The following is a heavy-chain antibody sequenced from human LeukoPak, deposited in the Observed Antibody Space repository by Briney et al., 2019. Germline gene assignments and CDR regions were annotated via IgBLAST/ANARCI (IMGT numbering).Heavy chain of an antibody. J-gene: IGHJ4*02. CDR1: GYTFTGYY. Sequence: GASVKVSCKASGYTFTGYYIHWMRQAPGQGLEWMGWINPNSGGTKYAQKFQGRVTMTRDTSISTAYMELSRLTSDDTAVFYCASASAVTTIWTDYYFDYWGQGTLVTVSS. CDR3: ASASAVTTIWTDYYFDY. V-gene: IGHV1-2*02. D-gene: IGHD4-17*01. CDR2: INPNSGGT.